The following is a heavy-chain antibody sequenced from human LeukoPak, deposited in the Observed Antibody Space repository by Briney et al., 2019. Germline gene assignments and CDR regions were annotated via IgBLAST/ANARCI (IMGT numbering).Heavy chain of an antibody. CDR1: GDSISSDYFSSNLFH. Sequence: PSETLSLTCTVSGDSISSDYFSSNLFHWGWLRQPPGEGLEWIGSISYTGNTYYNPSLKSRVTISLDTSKNQFSLKLTSLTAADTAVYYCARECCAYRSWFDPWGQGTLVTVSS. CDR2: ISYTGNT. D-gene: IGHD4-11*01. J-gene: IGHJ5*02. CDR3: ARECCAYRSWFDP. V-gene: IGHV4-39*07.